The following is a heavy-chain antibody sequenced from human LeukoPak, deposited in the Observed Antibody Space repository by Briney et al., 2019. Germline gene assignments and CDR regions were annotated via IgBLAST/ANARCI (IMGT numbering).Heavy chain of an antibody. CDR2: IYSGGST. D-gene: IGHD4-23*01. CDR3: AREVVVTSRYEYYYYGMDV. V-gene: IGHV3-66*01. Sequence: GGSLRLSCVGSGFTGINDYFSWVRQAPGKGLEWVSVIYSGGSTYYADSVKGRFTISRDNAKNSLYLQMNSLRAEDTAVYYCAREVVVTSRYEYYYYGMDVWGQGTTVTVSS. J-gene: IGHJ6*02. CDR1: GFTGINDY.